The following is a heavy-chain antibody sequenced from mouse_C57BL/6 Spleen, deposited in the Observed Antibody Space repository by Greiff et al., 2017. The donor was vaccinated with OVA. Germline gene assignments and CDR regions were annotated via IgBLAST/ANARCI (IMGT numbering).Heavy chain of an antibody. Sequence: QVQLKESGPGLVQPSQSLSITCTVSGFSLTSYGVHWVRQSPGQGLEWLGVIWSGGSTDYNAAFISRLTISKDNSKSQVFFKMNSLQADDTAVYYCAREDGILRYFDYWGQGTTLTVSS. CDR1: GFSLTSYG. CDR2: IWSGGST. D-gene: IGHD1-1*01. V-gene: IGHV2-2*01. CDR3: AREDGILRYFDY. J-gene: IGHJ2*01.